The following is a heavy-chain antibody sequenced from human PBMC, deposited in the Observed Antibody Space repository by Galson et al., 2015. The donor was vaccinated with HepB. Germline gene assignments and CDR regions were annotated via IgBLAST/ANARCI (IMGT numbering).Heavy chain of an antibody. CDR2: ITRTSNTT. CDR1: GFAFVRTT. V-gene: IGHV3-21*06. J-gene: IGHJ4*02. CDR3: VRAQWLRYFDY. D-gene: IGHD5-12*01. Sequence: SLRLSCAGSGFAFVRTTMNWVRQTPGKGLEWVSSITRTSNTTYYRDSVKGRFTISRDNAKNSLFLQMNSLRGDDTGVYYCVRAQWLRYFDYWGQGTLVTVSS.